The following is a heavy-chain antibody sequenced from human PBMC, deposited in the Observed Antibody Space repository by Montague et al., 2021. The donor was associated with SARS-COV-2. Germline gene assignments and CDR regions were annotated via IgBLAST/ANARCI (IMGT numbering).Heavy chain of an antibody. CDR1: GGSFSGWY. CDR3: ARGGGNILPNYYYSYLDA. Sequence: SETLSLTCAVYGGSFSGWYWSWVRQPPGKGLEWIGEINRRGNTIYNPSLKSRVTISEDTSKSQFSLKLSSVTAADTAVYYCARGGGNILPNYYYSYLDAWGPGTTVTVSS. J-gene: IGHJ6*03. D-gene: IGHD4-23*01. V-gene: IGHV4-34*01. CDR2: INRRGNT.